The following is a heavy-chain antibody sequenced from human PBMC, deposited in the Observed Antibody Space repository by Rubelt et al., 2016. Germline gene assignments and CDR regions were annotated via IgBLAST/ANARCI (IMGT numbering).Heavy chain of an antibody. CDR2: MYHSGGT. J-gene: IGHJ5*02. CDR3: AREDGDYAHH. CDR1: GYSISSGYY. V-gene: IGHV4-38-2*02. Sequence: HVQLQESGPGLVKPSETLSLGCTVSGYSISSGYYWGWLRQPPGKGLEWLVNMYHSGGTYYNPSLKSRVTISIDTSKNQFSLKLSCMTAAETAVDYGAREDGDYAHHWGQGTLVTVSS. D-gene: IGHD4-17*01.